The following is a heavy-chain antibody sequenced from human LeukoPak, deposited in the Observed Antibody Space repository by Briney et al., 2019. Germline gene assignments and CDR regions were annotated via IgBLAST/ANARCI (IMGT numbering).Heavy chain of an antibody. CDR1: GVTFTGYA. D-gene: IGHD3-10*01. CDR3: AIDFGTPADYYMDV. J-gene: IGHJ6*03. Sequence: PGGSLRLSCAASGVTFTGYALHWGRQAPGKGLEWVAVISDDGGDTHNADSVKGRLTISRDNSKDTLFLQMNSLRVEDTSESYCAIDFGTPADYYMDVWGKGTTVTVSS. CDR2: ISDDGGDT. V-gene: IGHV3-30*04.